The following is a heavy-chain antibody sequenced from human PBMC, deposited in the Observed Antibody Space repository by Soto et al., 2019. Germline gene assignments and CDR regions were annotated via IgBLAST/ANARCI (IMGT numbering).Heavy chain of an antibody. V-gene: IGHV4-39*01. CDR3: ARPIVTSSYWFDP. CDR1: GGSISSSSYY. D-gene: IGHD1-26*01. Sequence: SETLSLTCTVSGGSISSSSYYWGWIRQPPGKGLEWIGSIYYSGSTYYNPSLKSRATISVDTSKNQFSLKLSSVTAADTAVYYCARPIVTSSYWFDPWGQGTLVTVSS. CDR2: IYYSGST. J-gene: IGHJ5*02.